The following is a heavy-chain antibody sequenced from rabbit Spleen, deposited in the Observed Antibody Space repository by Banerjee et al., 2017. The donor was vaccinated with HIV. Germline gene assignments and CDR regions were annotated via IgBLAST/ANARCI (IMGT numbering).Heavy chain of an antibody. V-gene: IGHV1S45*01. D-gene: IGHD3-1*01. CDR3: ARDRLYGYFFDL. CDR2: IRTGDGKT. Sequence: QEQLVESGGGLVQPEGSLTLTCKASGFDFSTNYDMCWVRQAPGKGPEWIACIRTGDGKTYYASWAKGRFTISKTSSTTVTLQVASLTAADTATYFCARDRLYGYFFDLWGQGTLVTVS. J-gene: IGHJ6*01. CDR1: GFDFSTNYD.